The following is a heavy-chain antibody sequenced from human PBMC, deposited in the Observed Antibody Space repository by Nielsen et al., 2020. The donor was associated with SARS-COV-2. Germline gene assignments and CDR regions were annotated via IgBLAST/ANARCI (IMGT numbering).Heavy chain of an antibody. CDR2: TYYRSKWYN. J-gene: IGHJ6*03. CDR1: GDSVSSSSAA. Sequence: SQTLSLTCAISGDSVSSSSAAWNWIRQSPSRGLEWLGRTYYRSKWYNDYAVSVKSRITINPDTSKNQFSLHLNSVPPEATAVYYCARARGAYGDYYYYYYTDVWGKGTTVTVSS. D-gene: IGHD4-17*01. CDR3: ARARGAYGDYYYYYYTDV. V-gene: IGHV6-1*01.